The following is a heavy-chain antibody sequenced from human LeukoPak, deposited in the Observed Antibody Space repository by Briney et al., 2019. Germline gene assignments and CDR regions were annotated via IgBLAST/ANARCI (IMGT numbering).Heavy chain of an antibody. CDR2: IKSKTDGGTT. J-gene: IGHJ4*02. V-gene: IGHV3-15*07. Sequence: GGSLRLSCAVSGYPFSDHYIDWVRQAPGKGLEWVGRIKSKTDGGTTDYAAPVKGRFTISRDDSKNTLYLQMNSLKTEDTAVYYCSTTYYYDSSEGYWGQGTLVTVSS. CDR3: STTYYYDSSEGY. CDR1: GYPFSDHY. D-gene: IGHD3-22*01.